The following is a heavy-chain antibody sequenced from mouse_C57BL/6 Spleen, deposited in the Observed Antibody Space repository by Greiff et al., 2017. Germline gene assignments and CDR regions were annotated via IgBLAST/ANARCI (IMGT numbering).Heavy chain of an antibody. CDR1: GYTFTDYY. D-gene: IGHD1-1*01. J-gene: IGHJ2*01. CDR2: INPNNGGT. V-gene: IGHV1-26*01. CDR3: ARNYGSLYYFDY. Sequence: VQLQQSGPELVKPGASVKISCKASGYTFTDYYMNWVQQSHGKSLEWIGDINPNNGGTSYNQKFKGKATLTVDKSSSTAYMELRSLTSEDSAVYYCARNYGSLYYFDYWGQGTTLTVSS.